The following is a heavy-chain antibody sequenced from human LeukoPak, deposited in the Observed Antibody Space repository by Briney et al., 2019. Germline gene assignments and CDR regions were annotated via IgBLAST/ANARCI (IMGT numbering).Heavy chain of an antibody. CDR1: GYTFTDYY. V-gene: IGHV1-2*02. J-gene: IGHJ3*02. D-gene: IGHD3-10*01. CDR2: INPNSGAT. Sequence: GASVNVSCEASGYTFTDYYIHWVRQAPGQGLEWMGWINPNSGATNYAQKFQGRVTMTRDTSITTAYMELSRLRSDDTAVYYCARDLDYYGSGSFFNIWGQGTMVTVSS. CDR3: ARDLDYYGSGSFFNI.